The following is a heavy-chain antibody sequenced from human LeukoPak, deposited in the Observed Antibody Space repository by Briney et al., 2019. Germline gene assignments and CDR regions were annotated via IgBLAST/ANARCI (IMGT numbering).Heavy chain of an antibody. J-gene: IGHJ4*02. Sequence: PGGSLRLSCAASGFTFSSYSMNWVRQAPGKGLEWVSSISSSSSYIYYADSVKGRFTISRDNAKNSLYLQMNSLRAEDTAVYYCARGFGSYSKSFDYWGQGTLVTVSS. D-gene: IGHD1-26*01. CDR1: GFTFSSYS. CDR2: ISSSSSYI. CDR3: ARGFGSYSKSFDY. V-gene: IGHV3-21*01.